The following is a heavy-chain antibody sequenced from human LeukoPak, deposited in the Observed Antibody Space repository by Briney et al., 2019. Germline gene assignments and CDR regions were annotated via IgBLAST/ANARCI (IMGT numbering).Heavy chain of an antibody. CDR1: GFTFSSYG. V-gene: IGHV3-30*18. CDR2: ISYDGSNK. J-gene: IGHJ4*02. Sequence: GGSLRLFCAASGFTFSSYGMHWVRRAPGKGLEWVAVISYDGSNKYYADSVKGRFTISRDNSKNTLYLQMNSLRAEDTAVYYCAKGGAAAEDYWGQGTLVTVSS. D-gene: IGHD6-13*01. CDR3: AKGGAAAEDY.